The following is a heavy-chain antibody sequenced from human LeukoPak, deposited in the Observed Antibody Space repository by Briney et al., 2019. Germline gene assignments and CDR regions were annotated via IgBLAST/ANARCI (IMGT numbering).Heavy chain of an antibody. CDR1: GFTVSGNY. V-gene: IGHV3-53*05. D-gene: IGHD5-18*01. CDR3: AKPHSYGQYYFDY. CDR2: IYTAGST. Sequence: PGGSLRLSCAASGFTVSGNYMSWVRQAPGKGLEWVSVIYTAGSTYNADSVKGRFTISRDKSKNTLYLQMNSLRAEDTAVYYCAKPHSYGQYYFDYWGQGTLVTVSS. J-gene: IGHJ4*02.